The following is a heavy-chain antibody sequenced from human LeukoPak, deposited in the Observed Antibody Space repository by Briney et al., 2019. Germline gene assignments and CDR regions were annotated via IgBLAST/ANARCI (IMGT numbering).Heavy chain of an antibody. D-gene: IGHD6-13*01. V-gene: IGHV4-34*01. CDR2: INHSGST. Sequence: SETLSLTCAVYGGSFSGYYWSWIRQPPGKGLEWIGEINHSGSTNYNPSLKSRVTISVDTSKNQFSLKLSSVTAADTAVYYCARRADGGFDYWDQGTLVTVSS. CDR1: GGSFSGYY. CDR3: ARRADGGFDY. J-gene: IGHJ4*02.